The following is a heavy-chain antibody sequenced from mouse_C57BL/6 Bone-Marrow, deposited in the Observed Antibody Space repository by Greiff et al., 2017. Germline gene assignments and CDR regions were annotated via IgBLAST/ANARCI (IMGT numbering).Heavy chain of an antibody. CDR2: ISDGGSYT. D-gene: IGHD2-2*01. CDR1: GFTFSSYA. J-gene: IGHJ4*01. V-gene: IGHV5-4*03. CDR3: AGGYLYAMDY. Sequence: EVKVVESGGGLVKPGGSLKLSCAASGFTFSSYAMSWVRQTPENRLEWVATISDGGSYTYYPDNVKGRFTISRDNAKNNLYLQMSHLKSEDTAMYYCAGGYLYAMDYWGQGTSVTVSS.